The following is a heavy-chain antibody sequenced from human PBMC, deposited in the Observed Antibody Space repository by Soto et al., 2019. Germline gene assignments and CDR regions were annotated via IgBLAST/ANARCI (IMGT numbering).Heavy chain of an antibody. J-gene: IGHJ4*02. Sequence: GGSLRLSCAASGFAVSSKYMTWVRQAPGKGLEWVSVIYGGGTTYYADSVKGQFTISRDTSKNTLYLQMNSLRAEDTAVYYCVQTTGWPGFDVWGQGTLVTVSS. V-gene: IGHV3-53*01. D-gene: IGHD6-19*01. CDR2: IYGGGTT. CDR3: VQTTGWPGFDV. CDR1: GFAVSSKY.